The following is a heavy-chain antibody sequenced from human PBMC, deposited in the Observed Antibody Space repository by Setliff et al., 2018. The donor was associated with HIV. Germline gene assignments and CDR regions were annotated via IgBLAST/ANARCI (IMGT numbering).Heavy chain of an antibody. CDR1: GESVSGYS. V-gene: IGHV4-34*01. CDR2: INHSGTT. CDR3: ARLMGMQLWYPTGWFDY. Sequence: SETLSLTCGVYGESVSGYSWNWIRQPPGKGLEWIGEINHSGTTNNSPSLKSRVTISVDTSKNQFSLKLSSVTAADTAVYYCARLMGMQLWYPTGWFDYWGQGTLVTVSS. J-gene: IGHJ4*02. D-gene: IGHD5-18*01.